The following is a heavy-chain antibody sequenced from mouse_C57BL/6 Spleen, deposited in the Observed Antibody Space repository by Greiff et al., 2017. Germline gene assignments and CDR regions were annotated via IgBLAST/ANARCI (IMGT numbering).Heavy chain of an antibody. CDR2: IDPETGGT. J-gene: IGHJ3*01. V-gene: IGHV1-15*01. Sequence: VKLQESGAELVRPGASVTLSCKASGYTFTDYEMHWVKQTPVHGLEWIGAIDPETGGTAYNQKFKGKAILTADKSSSTAYMELRSLTSEDSAVYYCTRYCPYYYGSSYPFAYWGQGTLVTVSA. CDR1: GYTFTDYE. D-gene: IGHD1-1*01. CDR3: TRYCPYYYGSSYPFAY.